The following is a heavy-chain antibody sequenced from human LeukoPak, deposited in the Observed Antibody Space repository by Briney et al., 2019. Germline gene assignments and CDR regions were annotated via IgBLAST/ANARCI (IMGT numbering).Heavy chain of an antibody. J-gene: IGHJ4*02. CDR2: ISAYNGNT. Sequence: ASVKVSCKASGYTFTSYGISWVRQAPGQGLEWMGWISAYNGNTNYAQKLQGRVTMTTDTSTSTAYMELRSLRSDDTAVYYCARQYYDYVWGSYPGDYWGQGTLVTVSS. V-gene: IGHV1-18*01. CDR3: ARQYYDYVWGSYPGDY. CDR1: GYTFTSYG. D-gene: IGHD3-16*02.